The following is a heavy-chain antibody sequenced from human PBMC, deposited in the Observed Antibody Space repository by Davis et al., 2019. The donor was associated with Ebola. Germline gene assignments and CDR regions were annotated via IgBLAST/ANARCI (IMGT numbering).Heavy chain of an antibody. D-gene: IGHD3-10*01. CDR3: ARHYYGSGSYYWFDP. J-gene: IGHJ5*02. V-gene: IGHV5-10-1*01. CDR2: IDPSDSYT. CDR1: GYSFTSYW. Sequence: GESLKISCKGSGYSFTSYWISWVRQMPGKGLEWMGRIDPSDSYTNYSPSFQGHVTISADKSISTAYLQWSSLKASDTAMNYCARHYYGSGSYYWFDPWGQGTLVTVSS.